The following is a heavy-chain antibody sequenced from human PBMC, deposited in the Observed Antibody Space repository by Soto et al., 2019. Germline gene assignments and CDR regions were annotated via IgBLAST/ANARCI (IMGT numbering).Heavy chain of an antibody. CDR1: GFTFSSYG. CDR3: TGATLSYYYYYGMDV. CDR2: ISYDGSNK. V-gene: IGHV3-30*03. J-gene: IGHJ6*02. Sequence: GGSLRLSCAASGFTFSSYGMHWVRQAPGKGLEWVAVISYDGSNKYYADSVKGRFTISRDNSKNTLYLQMNSLRAEDTAVYYCTGATLSYYYYYGMDVWGQGTTVTVSS.